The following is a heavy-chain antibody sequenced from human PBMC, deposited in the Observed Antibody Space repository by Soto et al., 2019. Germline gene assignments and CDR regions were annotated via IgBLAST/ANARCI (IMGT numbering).Heavy chain of an antibody. CDR3: ARGLQYYYGSGSYSHRNFDY. CDR1: GGSFSGYY. J-gene: IGHJ4*02. D-gene: IGHD3-10*01. V-gene: IGHV4-34*01. Sequence: SETLSLTCAVYGGSFSGYYWSWIRQPPGKGLEWIGEINHSGSTNYNPSLKSRVTISVDTSKNQFSLKLSSVTAADTAVYYCARGLQYYYGSGSYSHRNFDYWGQGTLVTVSS. CDR2: INHSGST.